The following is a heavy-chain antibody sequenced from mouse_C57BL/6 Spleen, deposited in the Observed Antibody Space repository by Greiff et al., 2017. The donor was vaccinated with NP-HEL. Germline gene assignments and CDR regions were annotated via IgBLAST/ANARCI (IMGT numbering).Heavy chain of an antibody. J-gene: IGHJ2*01. D-gene: IGHD1-1*01. CDR2: TNPTNGRT. V-gene: IGHV1S81*02. Sequence: VQLQQSGAELVKAGASVKMSCKASGYTFTSYWMHWVKQRLGQGLEWFAETNPTNGRTYYNEKFKSKATLTVDKSSSTAYMLLSGPTFEVSAVYYLSRIKKILATSFDYWGRCTTLTVSS. CDR3: SRIKKILATSFDY. CDR1: GYTFTSYW.